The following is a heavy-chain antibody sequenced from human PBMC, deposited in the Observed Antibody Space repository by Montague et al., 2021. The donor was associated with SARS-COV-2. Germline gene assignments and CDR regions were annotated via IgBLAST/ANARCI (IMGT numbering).Heavy chain of an antibody. CDR3: ARDQGYNWNYYYYYGMDV. CDR2: IYYSGST. D-gene: IGHD1-20*01. Sequence: SETLSLNCTVSGGSISSGSYYWGWIRQPPGKGLEWIGSIYYSGSTYYNPSLKSRVTISVDTSKNQFSLKLSSVTAADTAVYYCARDQGYNWNYYYYYGMDVWGQGTTVTVSS. J-gene: IGHJ6*02. V-gene: IGHV4-39*07. CDR1: GGSISSGSYY.